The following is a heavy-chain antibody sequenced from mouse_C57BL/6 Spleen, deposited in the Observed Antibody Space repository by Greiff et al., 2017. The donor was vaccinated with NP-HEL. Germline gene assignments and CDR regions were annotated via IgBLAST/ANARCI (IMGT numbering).Heavy chain of an antibody. CDR1: GFNIKDYY. Sequence: VQLQQSGAELVRPGASVKLSCTASGFNIKDYYMHWVKQRPEQGLEWIGRIDPEDCDTEYAPKFQGKATMTADTSSNTAYLQLSSLTSEDTAVYYCTTPDYYGSSYGTYWGQGTLVTVSA. V-gene: IGHV14-1*01. J-gene: IGHJ3*01. CDR2: IDPEDCDT. CDR3: TTPDYYGSSYGTY. D-gene: IGHD1-1*01.